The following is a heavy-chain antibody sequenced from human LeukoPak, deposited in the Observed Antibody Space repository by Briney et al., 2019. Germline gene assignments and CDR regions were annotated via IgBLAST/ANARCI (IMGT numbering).Heavy chain of an antibody. J-gene: IGHJ5*02. D-gene: IGHD1-1*01. CDR3: ARHTNWNLNWFDP. V-gene: IGHV4-39*01. CDR1: GDSISSSNYY. Sequence: SETLSLTCTVSGDSISSSNYYWGWIRQPPGKGLEWIGSFYSTATTYYNPSLKSRITISVDMSKNQFSLKLTSVTAADTAVYYCARHTNWNLNWFDPWGQGTLVTVSS. CDR2: FYSTATT.